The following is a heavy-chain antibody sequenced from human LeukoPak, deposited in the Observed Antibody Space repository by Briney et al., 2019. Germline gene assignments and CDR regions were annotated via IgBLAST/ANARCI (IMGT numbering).Heavy chain of an antibody. CDR3: ARRAMTERGHSYGLDY. Sequence: GGSLRLSCAASGFTFSSYSMNWVRQAPGKGLEWVSSISSSSDYVYYADSVKGRFTISRDNAKNSMYLQMNSLRAEDTAVYYCARRAMTERGHSYGLDYWGQGTLVTVSS. V-gene: IGHV3-21*06. D-gene: IGHD5-18*01. J-gene: IGHJ4*02. CDR2: ISSSSDYV. CDR1: GFTFSSYS.